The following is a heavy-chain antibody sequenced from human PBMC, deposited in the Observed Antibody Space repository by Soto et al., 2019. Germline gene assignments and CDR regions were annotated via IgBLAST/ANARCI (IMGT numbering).Heavy chain of an antibody. CDR3: ARHFRSGSYFDY. J-gene: IGHJ4*02. CDR2: FYYSGST. V-gene: IGHV4-39*01. CDR1: GGSISSGSSY. Sequence: SETLSLTCTVSGGSISSGSSYWGWIRQPPGKGLEWIGSFYYSGSTYYNPSLKSRVTISVDTSRNQFSLRLSSVTAADTAVYYCARHFRSGSYFDYWGQGTLVTVSS. D-gene: IGHD3-10*01.